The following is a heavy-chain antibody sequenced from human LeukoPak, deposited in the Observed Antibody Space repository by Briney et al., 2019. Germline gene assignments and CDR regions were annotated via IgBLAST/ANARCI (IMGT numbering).Heavy chain of an antibody. J-gene: IGHJ5*02. V-gene: IGHV3-11*01. CDR2: ISSSGSTI. Sequence: GGSLRLSCAASGFTFSDYYMSWIRQAPGKGLEWVSYISSSGSTIYYADSVKGRFTISRDNAKNSLYLQMNSLRAEDTAVYYCARDSNHFWSGYYKERWFDPWGQGTLVTVSS. CDR3: ARDSNHFWSGYYKERWFDP. D-gene: IGHD3-3*02. CDR1: GFTFSDYY.